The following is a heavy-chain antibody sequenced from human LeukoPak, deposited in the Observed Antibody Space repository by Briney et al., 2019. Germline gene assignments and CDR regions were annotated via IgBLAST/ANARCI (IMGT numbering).Heavy chain of an antibody. J-gene: IGHJ6*02. V-gene: IGHV4-59*08. CDR2: IYYSGST. CDR1: GGSISSYY. D-gene: IGHD3-10*01. CDR3: ARSMVSYYYYGMDV. Sequence: SETLSLTCTVSGGSISSYYWSWIRQPPGKGLEWIGYIYYSGSTNYNPSLKSRATISVDTSKNQFSLKLSSVTAADTAVYYCARSMVSYYYYGMDVWGQGTTVTVSS.